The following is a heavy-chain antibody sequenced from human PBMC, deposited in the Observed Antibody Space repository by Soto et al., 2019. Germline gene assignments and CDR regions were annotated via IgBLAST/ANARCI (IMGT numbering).Heavy chain of an antibody. CDR3: ARGLITMIGVARNWFDP. CDR2: INHSGST. J-gene: IGHJ5*02. D-gene: IGHD3-22*01. CDR1: GGSDSGDY. V-gene: IGHV4-34*01. Sequence: ETLSLTCAVHGGSDSGDYRSWIRQPPGKGLKWIGEINHSGSTNYNPSLKSRVTISVDTSKNQFSLKLSSVTAADTARYYCARGLITMIGVARNWFDPWGRGTVVTVSS.